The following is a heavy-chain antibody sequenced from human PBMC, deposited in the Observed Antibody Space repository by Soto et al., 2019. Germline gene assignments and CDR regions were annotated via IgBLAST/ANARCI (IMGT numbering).Heavy chain of an antibody. V-gene: IGHV1-69*13. CDR3: ARGNYYDSSGYFLSLVY. CDR2: IIPIFGTA. D-gene: IGHD3-22*01. J-gene: IGHJ4*02. CDR1: GGTFSSYA. Sequence: GASVKVSCKASGGTFSSYAISWVRQAPGQGLEWMGGIIPIFGTANYAQKFQGRVTITADESTSTAYMELSSLRSEDTAVYYCARGNYYDSSGYFLSLVYWGQGTLVTVSS.